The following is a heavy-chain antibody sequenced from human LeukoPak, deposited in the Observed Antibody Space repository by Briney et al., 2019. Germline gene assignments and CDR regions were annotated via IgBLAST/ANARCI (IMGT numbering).Heavy chain of an antibody. CDR3: AKDQYYYYDSSGYLDY. J-gene: IGHJ4*02. V-gene: IGHV3-30*02. D-gene: IGHD3-22*01. CDR1: GFTFSDYG. CDR2: IRYDGSIK. Sequence: GGSLRLSCAASGFTFSDYGMVWVRQAPGRGLEWVAFIRYDGSIKYYTDSVKDRFTVSRDNSRNTLYLQMNSLRAEDTAVYYCAKDQYYYYDSSGYLDYWGQGTLVTVSS.